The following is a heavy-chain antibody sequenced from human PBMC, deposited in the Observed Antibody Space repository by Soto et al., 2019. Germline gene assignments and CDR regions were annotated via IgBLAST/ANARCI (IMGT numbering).Heavy chain of an antibody. Sequence: GESLKISSTASGFTFSSDSIYWLRQARGERLEGVASMSSSSSNIDNADSVKSRLTISRNNTKNSLYLQMNSLRAEDTAVYYCARGPNYYDSSGSLYFDYWGQGTLVTVSS. CDR2: MSSSSSNI. J-gene: IGHJ4*02. CDR3: ARGPNYYDSSGSLYFDY. CDR1: GFTFSSDS. V-gene: IGHV3-21*01. D-gene: IGHD3-22*01.